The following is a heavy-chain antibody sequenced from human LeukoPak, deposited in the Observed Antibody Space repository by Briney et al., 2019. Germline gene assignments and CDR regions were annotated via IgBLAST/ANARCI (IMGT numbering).Heavy chain of an antibody. J-gene: IGHJ6*02. CDR1: GHTFTNYY. CDR2: MNPNNYGT. Sequence: ASVKVSCKASGHTFTNYYLHWVRQAPGQGLEWMGWMNPNNYGTNYAEKFQGRVTLTRDMSIRTAYMELSRLRSDDTAVYYCAISTVAGGVMAYGMDVWGQGTTVTVSS. V-gene: IGHV1-2*02. CDR3: AISTVAGGVMAYGMDV. D-gene: IGHD3-16*01.